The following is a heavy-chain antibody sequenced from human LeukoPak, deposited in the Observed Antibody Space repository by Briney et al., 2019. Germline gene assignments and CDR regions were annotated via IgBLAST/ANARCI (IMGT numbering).Heavy chain of an antibody. Sequence: GGSLRLPCAASGFTFSDYYMSWIRQAPGKGLEWVSYISSSGSTIYYADSVKGRCTISRDNAKNSLYLQMNSLRAEDTAVYYCARGADSGAHFDYWGQGTLVTVSS. CDR3: ARGADSGAHFDY. J-gene: IGHJ4*02. D-gene: IGHD6-19*01. CDR1: GFTFSDYY. V-gene: IGHV3-11*01. CDR2: ISSSGSTI.